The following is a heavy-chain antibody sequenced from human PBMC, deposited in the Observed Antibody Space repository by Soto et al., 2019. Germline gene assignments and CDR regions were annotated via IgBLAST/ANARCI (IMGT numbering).Heavy chain of an antibody. Sequence: QVQLVESGGGVVQPGRSLRLSCAASGFTFSSYAMHWVRQAPGKGLEWVAVISYDGSNKYYADSVKGRFTISRDNSKNTLYLQMNSLRAEDTAVSYCARDLMGGGDSSPEDYWGQGTLVTVSS. CDR1: GFTFSSYA. D-gene: IGHD2-21*02. CDR3: ARDLMGGGDSSPEDY. CDR2: ISYDGSNK. J-gene: IGHJ4*02. V-gene: IGHV3-30-3*01.